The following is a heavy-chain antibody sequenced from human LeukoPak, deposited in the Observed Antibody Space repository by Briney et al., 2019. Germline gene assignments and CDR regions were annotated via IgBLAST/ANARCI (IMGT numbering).Heavy chain of an antibody. V-gene: IGHV4-59*01. J-gene: IGHJ5*02. CDR2: IYYSGST. D-gene: IGHD1-26*01. CDR1: GGSISSYY. CDR3: ARDLDLGGWFDP. Sequence: SETLSLTCTVSGGSISSYYLSWIRQPPRKGLEWIGYIYYSGSTNYNPSLKSRVTISVDTSKNQFSLKLSSVTAADTAVYYCARDLDLGGWFDPWGQGTLVTVSS.